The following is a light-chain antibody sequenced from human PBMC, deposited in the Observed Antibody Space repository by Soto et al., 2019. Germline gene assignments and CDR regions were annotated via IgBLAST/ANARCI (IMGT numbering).Light chain of an antibody. V-gene: IGKV4-1*01. Sequence: DFVMTQSPDSLAVSLGERATINCKSSRSVLSNSNNKNYLAWYQHKPGQPPKLLIYWASTRESGVPDRFSGSGSGTDFTLSISSLQAGDVAVYYCQEYYAIPYTFGQGTKLEIK. CDR2: WAS. CDR3: QEYYAIPYT. J-gene: IGKJ2*01. CDR1: RSVLSNSNNKNY.